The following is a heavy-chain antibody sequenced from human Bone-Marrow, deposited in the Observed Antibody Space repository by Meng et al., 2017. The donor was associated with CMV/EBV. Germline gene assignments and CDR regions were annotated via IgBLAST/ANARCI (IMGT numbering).Heavy chain of an antibody. CDR3: ARDWGQQPAVGFQH. Sequence: GESLKISCAASGFTFSDYYMSWIRQAPGKGLEWVSYISSSGSTIYYADSVKGRFTISRDNAKNSLYLQMNSLRAEDTAVYYCARDWGQQPAVGFQHWGQGTVVTVSS. D-gene: IGHD6-13*01. CDR2: ISSSGSTI. CDR1: GFTFSDYY. V-gene: IGHV3-11*04. J-gene: IGHJ1*01.